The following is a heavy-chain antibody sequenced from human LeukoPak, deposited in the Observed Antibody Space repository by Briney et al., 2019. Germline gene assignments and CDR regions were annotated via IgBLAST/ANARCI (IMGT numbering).Heavy chain of an antibody. CDR1: GFTVSRNY. Sequence: PGGSLRLSCAASGFTVSRNYVSWVHQAPGKGLEWVSVIYSADSAYYADSVRGRFTISRDNSKNTLYLQMNSLRADDTAVYYCAREVGGGATNYFDYWGQGTLVTVSS. D-gene: IGHD1-26*01. CDR2: IYSADSA. J-gene: IGHJ4*02. V-gene: IGHV3-53*01. CDR3: AREVGGGATNYFDY.